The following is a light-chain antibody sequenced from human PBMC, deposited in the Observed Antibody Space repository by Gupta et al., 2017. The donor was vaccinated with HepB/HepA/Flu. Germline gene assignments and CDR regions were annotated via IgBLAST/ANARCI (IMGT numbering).Light chain of an antibody. J-gene: IGLJ1*01. V-gene: IGLV1-40*01. Sequence: QSVLTQPPSVSGAPGRRVTIACTGSSSNIGAGYDVHWYQQLPETAPNLLIYGNSNRHSGGPARVSGSKSGTAAALAITGLQAEEEADYYCQSYDSSLSDLYVFGTGTKVTVL. CDR1: SSNIGAGYD. CDR2: GNS. CDR3: QSYDSSLSDLYV.